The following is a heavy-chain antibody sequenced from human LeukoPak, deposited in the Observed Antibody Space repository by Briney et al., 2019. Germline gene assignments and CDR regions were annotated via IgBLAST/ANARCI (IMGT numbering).Heavy chain of an antibody. CDR2: IKQDGAEK. J-gene: IGHJ4*02. D-gene: IGHD1-26*01. CDR1: GFRSGDDS. Sequence: GGSLRLSCAASGFRSGDDSMTWARHIPGKGLEWVANIKQDGAEKHYAESVEGRFIISRDNAKNSLYLEMDSLKVEDTAVYYCARVGAWDLQRVFEYWGQGTLVTVSS. CDR3: ARVGAWDLQRVFEY. V-gene: IGHV3-7*01.